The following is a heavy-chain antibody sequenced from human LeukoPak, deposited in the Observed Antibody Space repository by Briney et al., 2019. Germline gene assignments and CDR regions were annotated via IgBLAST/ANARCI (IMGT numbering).Heavy chain of an antibody. CDR3: ASQYDFWSFDP. CDR2: IHDSGNT. CDR1: GASISSYY. J-gene: IGHJ5*02. D-gene: IGHD3-3*01. Sequence: SETLSLTCSVSGASISSYYWSWIRQPPGKGLEWIGYIHDSGNTNYNPSLKRRVTISVDTPKKELSLKLTSVTTADTAVYYCASQYDFWSFDPWGQGTLVTVSS. V-gene: IGHV4-59*08.